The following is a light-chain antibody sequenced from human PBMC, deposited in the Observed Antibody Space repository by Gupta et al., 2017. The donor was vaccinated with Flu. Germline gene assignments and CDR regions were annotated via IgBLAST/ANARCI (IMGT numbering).Light chain of an antibody. CDR3: SSYTSSSTQV. CDR2: EVS. CDR1: SSDVGGYNY. Sequence: QSALTQPASVSGSPGQSITISCTGTSSDVGGYNYVSWYQQHPGKAPKLMIYEVSNRPSGVSTRFSGSKSGNTASLTISGRQAEDEADYYCSSYTSSSTQVFGTGTKVTVL. J-gene: IGLJ1*01. V-gene: IGLV2-14*01.